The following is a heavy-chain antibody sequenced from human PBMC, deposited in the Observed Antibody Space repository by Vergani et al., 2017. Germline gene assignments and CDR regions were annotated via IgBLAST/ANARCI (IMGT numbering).Heavy chain of an antibody. J-gene: IGHJ4*02. V-gene: IGHV1-18*01. CDR2: IRPYTGHT. D-gene: IGHD1-1*01. CDR3: ARVVQLERECDFDY. CDR1: SHTFQTYG. Sequence: QVQLVQSGAELKKPGASVSVSCKGSSHTFQTYGISWVRQAPGKGLEWMAWIRPYTGHTIYAQKFQDRVTMTTDTSTSTAYMELRSLRSDDTAVYYCARVVQLERECDFDYWGQGTLVTVSS.